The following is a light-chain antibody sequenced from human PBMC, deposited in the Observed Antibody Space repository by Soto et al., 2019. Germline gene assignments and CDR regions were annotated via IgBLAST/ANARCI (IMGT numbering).Light chain of an antibody. CDR3: SSYAGSTSYV. V-gene: IGLV2-8*01. CDR1: SSDVGGYNY. J-gene: IGLJ1*01. CDR2: DVN. Sequence: QSVLTQPPSASGSPGRSVTISCTGTSSDVGGYNYVSWYQQHPGKAPKLIIYDVNKRPSGVPDRFSGSKSGNTASLTVSGLQAEDEADYYCSSYAGSTSYVFGNGTKVTVL.